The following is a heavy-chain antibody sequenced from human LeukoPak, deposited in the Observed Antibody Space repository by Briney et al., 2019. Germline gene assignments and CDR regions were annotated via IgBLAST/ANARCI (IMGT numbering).Heavy chain of an antibody. D-gene: IGHD2-2*01. Sequence: GGSLRLSCAASGFTFSNYWMHWVRQAPGKGLVWVSRINSDGSSTSYADSVKGRFTISRDNAKNTLYLQMNSLRAEDTAVYYCARVLSKRYCSSTSCYSARLNWFDPWGQGTLVTVSS. CDR1: GFTFSNYW. CDR3: ARVLSKRYCSSTSCYSARLNWFDP. CDR2: INSDGSST. J-gene: IGHJ5*02. V-gene: IGHV3-74*01.